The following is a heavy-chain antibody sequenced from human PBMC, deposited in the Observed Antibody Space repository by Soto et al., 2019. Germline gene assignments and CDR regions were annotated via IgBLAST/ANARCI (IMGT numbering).Heavy chain of an antibody. CDR2: ISGSGGST. J-gene: IGHJ4*02. Sequence: EVQLLVSGGGLVQPGGSLRVSWAASGFSFSSYAMSWVRQAPGNGLECVSAISGSGGSTYYADSVKGRFTISRDNSKNTLYLQMNSLRAEDTAVYYCAKDRGGVTAAGPFFDYWGQGTLVTVSS. CDR3: AKDRGGVTAAGPFFDY. V-gene: IGHV3-23*01. D-gene: IGHD6-13*01. CDR1: GFSFSSYA.